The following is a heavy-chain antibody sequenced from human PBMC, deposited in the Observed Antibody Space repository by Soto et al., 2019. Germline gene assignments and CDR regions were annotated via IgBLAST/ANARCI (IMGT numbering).Heavy chain of an antibody. J-gene: IGHJ4*02. V-gene: IGHV3-15*01. D-gene: IGHD2-2*01. CDR1: GFTFSNAW. Sequence: PGGSLRLSCAASGFTFSNAWMSWVRQAPGKGLEWVGRIKSKTDGGTTDYAAPVKGRFTISRDDSKNTLYLQMNSLKTEDTAVYYCTTDPQGYCSSTSCYLPGPNGDYWGQGTLVTVSS. CDR3: TTDPQGYCSSTSCYLPGPNGDY. CDR2: IKSKTDGGTT.